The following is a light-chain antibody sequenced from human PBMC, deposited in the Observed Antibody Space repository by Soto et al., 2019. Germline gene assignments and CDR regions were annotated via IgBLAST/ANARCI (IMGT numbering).Light chain of an antibody. CDR3: QQFSSYPLT. J-gene: IGKJ4*01. Sequence: EFVLTQSPGTLSLSPGARAPLSCRASQTVRNNYLAWSQQKPGQAPRLLIYDASSRATGIPDRFSGGGSGTDFTLTISRLEPEDFAVYYCQQFSSYPLTFGGGTKVDIK. V-gene: IGKV3-20*01. CDR1: QTVRNNY. CDR2: DAS.